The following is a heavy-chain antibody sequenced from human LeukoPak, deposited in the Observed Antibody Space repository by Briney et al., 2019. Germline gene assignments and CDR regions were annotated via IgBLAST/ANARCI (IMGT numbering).Heavy chain of an antibody. CDR1: GGSISSGGYY. CDR3: ARRGEDYYDSSGYYGFDY. Sequence: SETLSLTCTVSGGSISSGGYYWSWIRQHPGKGLEWIGYIYYSGSTYYNPSLKSRVTISVDTSKNQFSLKLSSVTAADTAVYYCARRGEDYYDSSGYYGFDYWGQGTLVTVSS. D-gene: IGHD3-22*01. V-gene: IGHV4-31*03. J-gene: IGHJ4*02. CDR2: IYYSGST.